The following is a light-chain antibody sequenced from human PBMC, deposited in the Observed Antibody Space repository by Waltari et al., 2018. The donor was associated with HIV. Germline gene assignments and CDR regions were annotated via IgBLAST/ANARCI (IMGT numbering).Light chain of an antibody. CDR1: SSSVGAYNF. J-gene: IGLJ2*01. CDR2: EVN. V-gene: IGLV2-8*01. CDR3: SSFAGTNSHVV. Sequence: QSALTQPPSASGSPEQSVTISCTGTSSSVGAYNFVSWYQQRPGQAPKLIIFEVNKRPSGVPDRFSGSKSVNTASLTVSGLQAEDEADYYCSSFAGTNSHVVFGGGTKLIVL.